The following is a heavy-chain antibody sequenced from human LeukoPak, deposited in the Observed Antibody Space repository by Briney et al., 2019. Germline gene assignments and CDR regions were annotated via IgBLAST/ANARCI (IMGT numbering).Heavy chain of an antibody. V-gene: IGHV3-53*01. CDR3: ARRAGAYSHPYDY. Sequence: GGSLRLSCAASGFTFSSYGMSWVRQAPGKGLEWVPFIYSGTTHYSDSVKGRFTISRDNSKNTLYLQMNSLRAEDTAVYYCARRAGAYSHPYDYWGQGTLVTVSS. CDR2: IYSGTT. J-gene: IGHJ4*02. D-gene: IGHD4/OR15-4a*01. CDR1: GFTFSSYG.